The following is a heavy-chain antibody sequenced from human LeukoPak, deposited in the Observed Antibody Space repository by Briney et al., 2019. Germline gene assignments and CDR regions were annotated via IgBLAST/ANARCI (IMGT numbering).Heavy chain of an antibody. D-gene: IGHD1-26*01. Sequence: SETLCLTCTASGYSISSGDYCGCLRDPPEKRQGCFGISYHGGSTYYTPSLNSRVTISVDTSKNPFSLQMNSVTAADTAVYYGARGDSGSWDPRYFDYWGERTLVTVSS. V-gene: IGHV4-38-2*02. CDR1: GYSISSGDY. CDR3: ARGDSGSWDPRYFDY. J-gene: IGHJ4*02. CDR2: SYHGGST.